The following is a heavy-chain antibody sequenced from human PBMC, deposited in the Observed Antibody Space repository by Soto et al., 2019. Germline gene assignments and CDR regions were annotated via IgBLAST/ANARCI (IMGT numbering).Heavy chain of an antibody. V-gene: IGHV3-74*01. Sequence: EVQLVESGGGLVQPGGSLRLSCAASEFTFSGRSVHWVRQAPGKGLVWVSGIDKVVTDSTYADSVKGRFTSSRDNAKNTVYLQMNSLRVEDTAVYYCARGCFGPDVWGKGTTVTVSS. CDR3: ARGCFGPDV. J-gene: IGHJ6*04. CDR1: EFTFSGRS. CDR2: IDKVVTDS. D-gene: IGHD3-10*01.